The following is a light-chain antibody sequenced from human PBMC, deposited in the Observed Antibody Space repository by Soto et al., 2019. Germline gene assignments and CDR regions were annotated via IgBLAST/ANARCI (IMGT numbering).Light chain of an antibody. Sequence: QSVLTQPASVSGSPGQSITISCTGTSSDVGGYNYVSWYQHHPGKAPKLMIYDVSNRPSGVSNRFSGSKSGNTASLTISGLQAEDEADYYCNSHSSSSALEVVFGGGTKLTVL. CDR1: SSDVGGYNY. J-gene: IGLJ2*01. CDR3: NSHSSSSALEVV. CDR2: DVS. V-gene: IGLV2-14*03.